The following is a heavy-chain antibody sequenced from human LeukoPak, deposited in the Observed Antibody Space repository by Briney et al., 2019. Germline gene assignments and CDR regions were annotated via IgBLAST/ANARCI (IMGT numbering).Heavy chain of an antibody. J-gene: IGHJ4*02. Sequence: GGSLRLSCAASGFTFDDYGMSWVRQAPGKGLEWVSGITWNAGSTGYADSVKGRFTISRDNAKNSLYLQMNSLRTEDTALYYCARGYCSGGSCFYLDYWGQGTLVTVSS. CDR2: ITWNAGST. CDR3: ARGYCSGGSCFYLDY. D-gene: IGHD2-15*01. CDR1: GFTFDDYG. V-gene: IGHV3-20*04.